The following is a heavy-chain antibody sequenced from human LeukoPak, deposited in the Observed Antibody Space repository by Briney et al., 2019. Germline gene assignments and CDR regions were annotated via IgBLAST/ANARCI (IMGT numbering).Heavy chain of an antibody. J-gene: IGHJ4*02. CDR3: AKDGGSSWFQFFDS. Sequence: SGGSLRLSCAASGFIFDDYAMHWVRQAPGKGLEWVSGISWNSLSTGYADSVRGRFTISRDNAKNSLYLQMDSLRAEDMALYFCAKDGGSSWFQFFDSWGQGTLVTVSS. V-gene: IGHV3-9*03. CDR2: ISWNSLST. CDR1: GFIFDDYA. D-gene: IGHD6-13*01.